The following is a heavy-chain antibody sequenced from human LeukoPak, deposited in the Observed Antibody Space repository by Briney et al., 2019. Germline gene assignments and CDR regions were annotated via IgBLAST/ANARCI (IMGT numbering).Heavy chain of an antibody. D-gene: IGHD3-10*01. CDR3: ARDRPLDADDYYGFYYFDY. CDR2: INPNSGGT. CDR1: RYTFTGYY. V-gene: IGHV1-2*02. J-gene: IGHJ4*02. Sequence: SVKVSCKPSRYTFTGYYMHWVRHAPGQGLEWMGWINPNSGGTNHAQTFQGRVTMTRDTSISTAYMELSRLRSDDTAVYYCARDRPLDADDYYGFYYFDYWGQGTLVTVSS.